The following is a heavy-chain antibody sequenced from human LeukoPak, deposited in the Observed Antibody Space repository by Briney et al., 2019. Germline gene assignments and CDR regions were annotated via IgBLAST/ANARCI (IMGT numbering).Heavy chain of an antibody. CDR1: GFTFSSYS. J-gene: IGHJ4*02. V-gene: IGHV3-21*01. Sequence: GGSLRLSCAASGFTFSSYSMNWVRQAPGKGLEWVSSISSSSSYIYYADSVKGRFTISRENAKNSLYLQMNSLRAEDTAVYYCARVGNKGGDYWGQGTLVTVSS. CDR2: ISSSSSYI. CDR3: ARVGNKGGDY. D-gene: IGHD2-15*01.